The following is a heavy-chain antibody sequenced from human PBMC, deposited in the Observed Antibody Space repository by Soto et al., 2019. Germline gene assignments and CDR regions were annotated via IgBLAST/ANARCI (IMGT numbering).Heavy chain of an antibody. D-gene: IGHD5-12*01. CDR2: TSGSGATT. V-gene: IGHV3-23*01. CDR1: GFTFSSYA. CDR3: AKDPSIVATIVDC. Sequence: PGGSLRLSCAASGFTFSSYAMSWVRQAPGKGLEWVSVTSGSGATTYYADSVKGRFTMSRDNSKNTLYLQMNSLRAEDTAAYYCAKDPSIVATIVDCWGQGTLVTVSS. J-gene: IGHJ4*02.